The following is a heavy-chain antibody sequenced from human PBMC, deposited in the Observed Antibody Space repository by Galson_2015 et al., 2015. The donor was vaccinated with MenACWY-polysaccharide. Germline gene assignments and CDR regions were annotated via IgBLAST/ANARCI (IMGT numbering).Heavy chain of an antibody. CDR2: ISSSASYI. Sequence: WIRQAPGKGLEWVSIISSSASYIYYADSVKGRFTISRDNAKNSLYLQMNSLRAEDTAIYYCARDTGGSDYWGQGTLVTVSS. D-gene: IGHD3-16*01. CDR3: ARDTGGSDY. J-gene: IGHJ4*02. V-gene: IGHV3-21*01.